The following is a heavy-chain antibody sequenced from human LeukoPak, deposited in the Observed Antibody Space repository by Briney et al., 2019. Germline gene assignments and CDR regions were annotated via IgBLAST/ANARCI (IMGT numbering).Heavy chain of an antibody. CDR1: GGSISSSSYY. J-gene: IGHJ4*02. CDR2: IYYSGST. V-gene: IGHV4-39*01. Sequence: PSETLSLTCTVSGGSISSSSYYWGWIRQPPGKGLEWIGSIYYSGSTYYNPSLKSRVTISVDTSKNQFSLKLSSVTAADTAVYYCVGAIPPRGGVVIRNYFDYWGQATLVTVSS. CDR3: VGAIPPRGGVVIRNYFDY. D-gene: IGHD3-10*01.